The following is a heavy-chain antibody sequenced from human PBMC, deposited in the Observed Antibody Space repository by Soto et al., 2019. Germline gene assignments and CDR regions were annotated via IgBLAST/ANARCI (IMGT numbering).Heavy chain of an antibody. CDR3: ARLNGYCVGTNCHGYYGMDV. V-gene: IGHV4-39*01. CDR1: GGSISSGGYY. Sequence: SETLSLTCIVSGGSISSGGYYWGWIRQPPGKGLEWIGSIYYSGSTYYNPSLKSRVTISVDTSMNEFSLRLSSVTAADTAVYYCARLNGYCVGTNCHGYYGMDVWGQGTTVTVSS. CDR2: IYYSGST. D-gene: IGHD2-21*01. J-gene: IGHJ6*02.